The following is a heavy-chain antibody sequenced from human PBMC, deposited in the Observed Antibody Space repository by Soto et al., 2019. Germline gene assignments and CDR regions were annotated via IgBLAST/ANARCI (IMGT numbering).Heavy chain of an antibody. D-gene: IGHD6-19*01. J-gene: IGHJ4*02. Sequence: PGGSLRLSCAASGFTFDDYAMHWVRQAPGKGLEWVSGISWNSGSIGYADSVKGRFTISRDNAKNSLYLQMNSLRAEDTALYYCAKDRAAISGWFVGYFDYWGQGTLVTVSS. CDR3: AKDRAAISGWFVGYFDY. CDR2: ISWNSGSI. CDR1: GFTFDDYA. V-gene: IGHV3-9*01.